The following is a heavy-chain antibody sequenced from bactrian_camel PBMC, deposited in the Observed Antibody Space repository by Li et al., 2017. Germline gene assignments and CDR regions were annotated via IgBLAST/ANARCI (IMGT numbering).Heavy chain of an antibody. J-gene: IGHJ4*01. CDR1: GYTYSNYY. D-gene: IGHD2*01. CDR2: IRADGTT. V-gene: IGHV3S40*01. Sequence: VQLVESGGGLVQPGGSLRLSCAASGYTYSNYYMSWVRQAAGKQREWVSAIRADGTTAYADSVKGRFTISRDKGKDTVYLQMNSLKPEDTAMYSCQPTTTCSHPYLLGQGTQVTVS.